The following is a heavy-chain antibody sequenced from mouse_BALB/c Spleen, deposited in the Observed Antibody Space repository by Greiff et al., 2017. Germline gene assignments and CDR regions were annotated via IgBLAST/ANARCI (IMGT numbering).Heavy chain of an antibody. CDR2: INPSSGYT. CDR3: ARSVRLYAMDY. Sequence: VKLQESAAELARPGASVKMSCKASGYTFTSYTMHWVKQRPGQGLEWIGYINPSSGYTEYNQKFKDKTTLTADKSSSTAYMQLSSLTSEDSAVYYCARSVRLYAMDYWGQGTSVTVSS. J-gene: IGHJ4*01. CDR1: GYTFTSYT. D-gene: IGHD1-2*01. V-gene: IGHV1-4*02.